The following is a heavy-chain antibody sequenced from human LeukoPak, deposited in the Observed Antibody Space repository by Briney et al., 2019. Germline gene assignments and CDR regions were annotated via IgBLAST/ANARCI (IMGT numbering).Heavy chain of an antibody. CDR3: ARGDVDTAMVDY. J-gene: IGHJ4*02. D-gene: IGHD5-18*01. Sequence: SETLSLTCTVSGGSISSSSYYWGWIRQPPGKGLEWIGSIYYSGSTYYNPSPKSRVTISVDTSKNQFSLKLSSVTAADTAVYYCARGDVDTAMVDYWGQGTLVTVSS. V-gene: IGHV4-39*07. CDR1: GGSISSSSYY. CDR2: IYYSGST.